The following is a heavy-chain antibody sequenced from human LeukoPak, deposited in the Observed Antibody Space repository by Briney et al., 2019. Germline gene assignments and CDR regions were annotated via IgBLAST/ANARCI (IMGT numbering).Heavy chain of an antibody. CDR1: RFTFSNYA. CDR3: AKFYDSSTGYFDC. Sequence: PGGSLRLSCAASRFTFSNYAMTWVRQTPGKGLEWVSAISASAGTTYYADSVKGRFTISRDNSKNTLYLQMNSLRSDDTALYYCAKFYDSSTGYFDCWGQGTLVTVSS. D-gene: IGHD3-9*01. V-gene: IGHV3-23*01. J-gene: IGHJ4*02. CDR2: ISASAGTT.